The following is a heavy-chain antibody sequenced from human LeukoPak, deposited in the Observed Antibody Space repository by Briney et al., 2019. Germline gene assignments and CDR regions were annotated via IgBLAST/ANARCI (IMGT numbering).Heavy chain of an antibody. J-gene: IGHJ4*02. CDR2: IHSGGVNT. CDR1: GFAFSTYA. D-gene: IGHD6-19*01. Sequence: GGSLRLSCAASGFAFSTYAMTWVRQAPGKGLEWISAIHSGGVNTYFADSVKGRFTISRDDSKNTLYLQMNSLRAEDTAVYYCAKGTHSSGWRHFDYWGQGTLVTVSS. CDR3: AKGTHSSGWRHFDY. V-gene: IGHV3-23*01.